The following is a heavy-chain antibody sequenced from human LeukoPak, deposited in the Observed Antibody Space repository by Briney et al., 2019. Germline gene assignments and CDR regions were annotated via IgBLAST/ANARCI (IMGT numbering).Heavy chain of an antibody. D-gene: IGHD3-9*01. CDR2: ISGSGGST. V-gene: IGHV3-23*01. CDR3: AKGLDWGSRYYYYGMDV. CDR1: GFTFSAYA. Sequence: PGGSLRLSCAASGFTFSAYAMSWVRRAPGKGLEWVSAISGSGGSTYYADSVKGRFTISRDDSKNTLYLQMNSLRAEDTAIYYCAKGLDWGSRYYYYGMDVWGQGTTVTVSS. J-gene: IGHJ6*02.